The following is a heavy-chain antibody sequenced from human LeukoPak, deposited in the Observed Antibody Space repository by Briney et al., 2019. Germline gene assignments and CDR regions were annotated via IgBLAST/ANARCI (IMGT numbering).Heavy chain of an antibody. CDR3: ATLDSYYDTSGRPLLPD. CDR1: GYSVNELS. CDR2: FNREDDAP. V-gene: IGHV1-24*01. D-gene: IGHD3-22*01. Sequence: ASVKVSCKVSGYSVNELSMHWVRQAPGLGLEWIGGFNREDDAPVYAQQFQGRVTMTGDTSTDTAYMELSSLRSEDTALYYCATLDSYYDTSGRPLLPDWGQGTLVTVSS. J-gene: IGHJ4*02.